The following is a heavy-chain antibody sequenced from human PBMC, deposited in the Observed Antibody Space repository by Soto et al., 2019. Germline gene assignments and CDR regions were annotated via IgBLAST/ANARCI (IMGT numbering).Heavy chain of an antibody. V-gene: IGHV5-10-1*01. J-gene: IGHJ6*02. Sequence: PGESLKISCKGSGYSFTSYWISWVRQMPGKGLEWMGRIDPSDSYTNYSPSFQGHVTISADKSISTAYLQWSSLKASDTAMYYCARHGSSGWIQRKYYYYGMDVWGQGTTVTVSS. CDR1: GYSFTSYW. CDR2: IDPSDSYT. CDR3: ARHGSSGWIQRKYYYYGMDV. D-gene: IGHD6-19*01.